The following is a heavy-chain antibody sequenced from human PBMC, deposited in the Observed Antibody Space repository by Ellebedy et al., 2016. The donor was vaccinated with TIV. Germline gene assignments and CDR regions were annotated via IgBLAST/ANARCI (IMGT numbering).Heavy chain of an antibody. CDR2: VKPDGSGT. J-gene: IGHJ4*02. D-gene: IGHD2-21*01. CDR3: ARDRAYSAFDY. Sequence: GESLKISCAASLFNFDASWMTWVRQAPGKGLEWVATVKPDGSGTYYVESVRGRFTIFRDNGQRSLYLQMNSLVAGDTAVYYCARDRAYSAFDYWGQGTLVTVSP. CDR1: LFNFDASW. V-gene: IGHV3-7*03.